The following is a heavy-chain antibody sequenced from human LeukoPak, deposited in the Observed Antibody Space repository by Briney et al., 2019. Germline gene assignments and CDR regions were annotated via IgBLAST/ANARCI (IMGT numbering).Heavy chain of an antibody. CDR2: ISYDGSNK. J-gene: IGHJ4*02. V-gene: IGHV3-30*04. CDR3: AREAVAGNFDY. Sequence: GRSLTLSCAASRFTFSSYAMHWVRQAPGKGLEWVAVISYDGSNKYYADSVKGRFTISRDNSKNTLYLQMNSLRAEDTAVYYCAREAVAGNFDYWGQGTLVTVSS. D-gene: IGHD6-19*01. CDR1: RFTFSSYA.